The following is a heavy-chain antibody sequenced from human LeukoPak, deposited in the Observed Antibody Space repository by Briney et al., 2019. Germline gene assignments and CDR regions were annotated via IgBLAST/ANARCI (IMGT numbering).Heavy chain of an antibody. CDR2: ISSSSSYI. J-gene: IGHJ4*02. V-gene: IGHV3-21*01. Sequence: PGGSLRLSCAAPGFTFSSYSMNWVRQAPGKGLEWVLSISSSSSYIYYADSVKGRFTISRDNAKNSLYLQMNSLRAEDTAVYYCASDAGYSSGWYYVWGQGTLVTVSS. CDR1: GFTFSSYS. CDR3: ASDAGYSSGWYYV. D-gene: IGHD6-19*01.